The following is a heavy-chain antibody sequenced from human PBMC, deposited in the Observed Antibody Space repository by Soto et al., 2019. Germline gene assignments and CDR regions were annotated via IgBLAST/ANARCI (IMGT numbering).Heavy chain of an antibody. J-gene: IGHJ4*02. CDR2: ISSSSSYI. CDR1: GFTFSSYS. V-gene: IGHV3-21*01. CDR3: ARDIHTAMATAFDY. Sequence: GGSLRLSCAASGFTFSSYSMNWVRQAPGKGLEWVSSISSSSSYIYYADSVKGRFTISRDNAKNSLYLQMNSLRAEDTAVYYCARDIHTAMATAFDYWGQGTLVTVSS. D-gene: IGHD5-18*01.